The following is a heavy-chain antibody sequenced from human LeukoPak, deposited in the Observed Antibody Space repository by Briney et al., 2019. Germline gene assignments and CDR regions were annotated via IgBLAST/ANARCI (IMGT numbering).Heavy chain of an antibody. V-gene: IGHV3-30-3*01. CDR1: GFTFSSYA. CDR2: ISYDGSNK. J-gene: IGHJ4*02. CDR3: AGAIVVVPAASLDY. D-gene: IGHD2-2*01. Sequence: PGRSLRLSCAASGFTFSSYAMHWVRQAPGKGLEWAAVISYDGSNKYYADSVKGRFTISRDNSKNTLYLQMNSLRAEDTAVYYCAGAIVVVPAASLDYWGQGTLVTVSS.